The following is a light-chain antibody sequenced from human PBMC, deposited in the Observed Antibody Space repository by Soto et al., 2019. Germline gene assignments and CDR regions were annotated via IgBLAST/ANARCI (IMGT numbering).Light chain of an antibody. CDR1: QSVSNY. Sequence: EIVLTQSPATLSLSPGERATLSCGASQSVSNYLAWYQHEPGQAPRLLIYDVSTRATGVPARFSGSGSGTDFTLTITSLEPEDFAVYSCQQRSDWPITFGQGTRLEIK. CDR3: QQRSDWPIT. CDR2: DVS. J-gene: IGKJ5*01. V-gene: IGKV3-11*01.